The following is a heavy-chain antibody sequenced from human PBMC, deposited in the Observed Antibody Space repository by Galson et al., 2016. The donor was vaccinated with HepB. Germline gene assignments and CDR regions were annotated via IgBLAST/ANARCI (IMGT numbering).Heavy chain of an antibody. CDR3: ARSYGGYAFGI. J-gene: IGHJ3*02. CDR2: IYYSGTT. D-gene: IGHD4-23*01. V-gene: IGHV4-59*01. CDR1: GGSISPFF. Sequence: ETLSLTCTVSGGSISPFFWSWIRQPPGKGLEWIAYIYYSGTTNYNPSLNSRVTISLDTSKSQFSLKVTSVTAADTAVYYCARSYGGYAFGIWGQGTMVTVSS.